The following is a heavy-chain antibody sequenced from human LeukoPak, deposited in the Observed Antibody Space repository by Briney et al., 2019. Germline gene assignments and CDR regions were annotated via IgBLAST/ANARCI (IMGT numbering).Heavy chain of an antibody. D-gene: IGHD3-22*01. J-gene: IGHJ2*01. CDR2: ISSSSTTI. Sequence: GGSLRLSCAASGFIFSSYSMKWVRQAPGKGLEWVSYISSSSTTIYYADSVKGRFTISRDNAKNSLYLQMNSLRAEDTAVYYCARSHSSGGRFDLWGRGTLVTVSS. CDR1: GFIFSSYS. CDR3: ARSHSSGGRFDL. V-gene: IGHV3-48*04.